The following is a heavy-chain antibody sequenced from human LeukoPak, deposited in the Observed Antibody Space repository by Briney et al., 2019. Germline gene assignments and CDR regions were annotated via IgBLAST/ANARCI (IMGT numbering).Heavy chain of an antibody. V-gene: IGHV3-23*01. CDR1: GFTFSSYA. CDR2: ISGSGGST. CDR3: AKATYSSGWYRFGYFDY. Sequence: GGSLRLSCAASGFTFSSYAMSWVRQAPGKGLEWVSAISGSGGSTYYADSVKGRFTISRDNSKNTLYLQMNSLRAEDTAVYYCAKATYSSGWYRFGYFDYWGQGTPVTVSS. D-gene: IGHD6-19*01. J-gene: IGHJ4*02.